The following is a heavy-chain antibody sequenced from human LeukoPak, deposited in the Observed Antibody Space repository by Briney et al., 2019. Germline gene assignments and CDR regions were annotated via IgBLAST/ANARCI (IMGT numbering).Heavy chain of an antibody. V-gene: IGHV3-7*01. CDR3: ARPLGRYSYGVDY. J-gene: IGHJ4*02. Sequence: PGGSLRLSCEASGFIFNNYWMSWVRQAPGKGLEWVANIRYDGSEKYYVDSVKGRFTISRDNAKNSLYLQMNSLTAEDTAVYYCARPLGRYSYGVDYWGQGTLVTVSS. D-gene: IGHD5-18*01. CDR2: IRYDGSEK. CDR1: GFIFNNYW.